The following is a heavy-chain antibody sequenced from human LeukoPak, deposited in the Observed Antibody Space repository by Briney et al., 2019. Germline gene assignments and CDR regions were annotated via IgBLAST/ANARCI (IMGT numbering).Heavy chain of an antibody. Sequence: GGSLRLSCAASGFIFSTYEMNWVRQAPGKGLEWVALMSYDGSNKDYTDSVKGRFTISRDNSKNTLYLQMNSLRTDDTAVYYCAKDLLRATGNGGYYMDVWGKGTTVTVSS. D-gene: IGHD5-12*01. CDR1: GFIFSTYE. V-gene: IGHV3-30*18. J-gene: IGHJ6*03. CDR2: MSYDGSNK. CDR3: AKDLLRATGNGGYYMDV.